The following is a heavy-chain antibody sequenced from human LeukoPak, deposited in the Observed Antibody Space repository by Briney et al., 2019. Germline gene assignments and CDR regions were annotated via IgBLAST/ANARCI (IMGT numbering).Heavy chain of an antibody. J-gene: IGHJ3*02. D-gene: IGHD3-9*01. CDR1: GGSISSYY. Sequence: SETLSLTCTVSGGSISSYYWSWIRQPPGKGLEWIGYIYYSGSTNYNPSLKSRVTISVDTSKSQFSLKLSSVTAADTAVYYCARDSPEYYYDFLTGYYPRAFDIWGQGTMVTVSS. CDR3: ARDSPEYYYDFLTGYYPRAFDI. CDR2: IYYSGST. V-gene: IGHV4-59*01.